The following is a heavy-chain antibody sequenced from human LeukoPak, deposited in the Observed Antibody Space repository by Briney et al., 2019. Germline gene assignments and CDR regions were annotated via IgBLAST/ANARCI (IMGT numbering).Heavy chain of an antibody. CDR2: IIPIFGTA. CDR3: AREYNWNDVTSSNWFDP. V-gene: IGHV1-69*13. Sequence: ASVKVSCKASGGTFSSYAISWVRQAPGQGLEWMGGIIPIFGTANYAQKFQGRVTITADESTSTAYMELSSLRSEDTAVYYCAREYNWNDVTSSNWFDPWGQGTLVTVSS. J-gene: IGHJ5*02. D-gene: IGHD1-20*01. CDR1: GGTFSSYA.